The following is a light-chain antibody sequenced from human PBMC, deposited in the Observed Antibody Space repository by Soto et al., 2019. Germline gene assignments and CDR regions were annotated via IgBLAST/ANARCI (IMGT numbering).Light chain of an antibody. Sequence: IQLTQSPSSLSASVGDRVTITCRASQGISSYLAWYQQKPGKAPKLLIYAASTLQSGVPSRFSGSGSGTDFTLTISSLQPEDVATYYCQQLNSYPSFTFGGGTKVEIK. CDR1: QGISSY. V-gene: IGKV1-9*01. CDR3: QQLNSYPSFT. CDR2: AAS. J-gene: IGKJ4*01.